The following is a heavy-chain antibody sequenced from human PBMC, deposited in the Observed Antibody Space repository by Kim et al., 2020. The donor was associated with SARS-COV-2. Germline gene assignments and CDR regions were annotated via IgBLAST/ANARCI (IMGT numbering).Heavy chain of an antibody. V-gene: IGHV3-11*04. D-gene: IGHD6-19*01. Sequence: TIYYADSVKGRFTISRDNAKNSLYLQMNSLRAEDTAVYYCARDVAVAGDYWGQGTLVTVSS. CDR2: TI. CDR3: ARDVAVAGDY. J-gene: IGHJ4*02.